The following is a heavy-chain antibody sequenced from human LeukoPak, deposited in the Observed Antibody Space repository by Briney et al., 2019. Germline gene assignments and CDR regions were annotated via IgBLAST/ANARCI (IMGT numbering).Heavy chain of an antibody. V-gene: IGHV4-39*01. Sequence: SETLSLTCTVSGGSISSSRYSSGWIRQPPGKGLEWIGRIYYRGSTDYNPSLKSQVPISLDPSKDQFSLKLSSVTAADTAVYYCARFNTGSGWSDPFDIWGQGTMVTVSS. CDR2: IYYRGST. CDR3: ARFNTGSGWSDPFDI. J-gene: IGHJ3*02. CDR1: GGSISSSRYS. D-gene: IGHD6-19*01.